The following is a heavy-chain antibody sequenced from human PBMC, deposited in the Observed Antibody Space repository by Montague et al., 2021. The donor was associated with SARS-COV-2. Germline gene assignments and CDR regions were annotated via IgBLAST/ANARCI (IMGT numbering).Heavy chain of an antibody. Sequence: SLRLSCAASGFSFSEYAMHWVRQAPGKGLEWVAIISYDGSNKYYAVSVKGRFTISRDNSKNTLFLQMSSLGAEDTAVYFCARDRDTRHTTPIDYWGQGTLVTVSS. CDR1: GFSFSEYA. D-gene: IGHD2-15*01. CDR3: ARDRDTRHTTPIDY. CDR2: ISYDGSNK. J-gene: IGHJ4*02. V-gene: IGHV3-30*04.